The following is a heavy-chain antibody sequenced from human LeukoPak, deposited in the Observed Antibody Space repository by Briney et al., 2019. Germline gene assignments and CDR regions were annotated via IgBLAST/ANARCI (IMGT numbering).Heavy chain of an antibody. J-gene: IGHJ4*01. CDR1: GGSLSSFY. V-gene: IGHV4-4*07. CDR2: IYTSGST. Sequence: SETLSLTCTVSGGSLSSFYWSWIRQPAGKGLEWIGHIYTSGSTNYNPSLKSRVTISVDKSKNQFSLKLTSLTAADTAVYYCARRQVLDYWGHGILVTVSS. CDR3: ARRQVLDY.